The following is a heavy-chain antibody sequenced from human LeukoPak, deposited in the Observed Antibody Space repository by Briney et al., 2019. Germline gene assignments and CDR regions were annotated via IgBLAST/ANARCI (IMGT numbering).Heavy chain of an antibody. V-gene: IGHV4-39*01. CDR2: IYYSGST. D-gene: IGHD4-17*01. CDR3: ARLDYGDYGGFDY. J-gene: IGHJ4*02. CDR1: GGSISSSSYY. Sequence: KPSETLSLTCTVSGGSISSSSYYWDWIRQPPGKGLEWIGSIYYSGSTYYNPSLKSRVTISVDTSKNQFSLKVSSVTAADTAVYCCARLDYGDYGGFDYWGQGTLVTVSS.